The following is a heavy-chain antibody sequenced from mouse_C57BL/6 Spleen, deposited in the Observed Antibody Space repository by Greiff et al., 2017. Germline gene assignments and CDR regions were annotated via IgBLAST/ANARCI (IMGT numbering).Heavy chain of an antibody. CDR1: GFNIKDDY. CDR3: TTGYYYGSSYY. Sequence: VQLKESGAELVRPGASVKLSCTASGFNIKDDYMHWVKPRPEQGLEWIGWIDPENGDTEYASKFQGKATITADTSSNTAYLQLSSLTSEDTAVYYCTTGYYYGSSYYWGQGTTLTVSS. J-gene: IGHJ2*01. V-gene: IGHV14-4*01. CDR2: IDPENGDT. D-gene: IGHD1-1*01.